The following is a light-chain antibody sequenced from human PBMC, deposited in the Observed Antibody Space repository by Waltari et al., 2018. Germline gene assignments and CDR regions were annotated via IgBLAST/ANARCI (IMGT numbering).Light chain of an antibody. CDR1: SSDIGAYKY. Sequence: QSALTQPASVSGSPGQSITISCTGTSSDIGAYKYVSGYQQHPGKAPRLILYDVSSRPSGVPNRFSGSKSGNTASLTISGLQADDDADYYCSSYAGGNSLGIFGAGTKLTVL. CDR3: SSYAGGNSLGI. V-gene: IGLV2-14*03. J-gene: IGLJ2*01. CDR2: DVS.